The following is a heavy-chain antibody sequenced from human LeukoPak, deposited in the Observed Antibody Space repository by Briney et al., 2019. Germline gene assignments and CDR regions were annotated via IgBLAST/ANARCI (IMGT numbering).Heavy chain of an antibody. V-gene: IGHV3-23*01. Sequence: GGSPRLSCAASGFTFSSYAMSWVRQAPGKGLEWVSAISGSGGSTYYADSVKGRFTISRDNSKNTLYLQMNSLRAEDTAVYYCAKDTDYDILTGYSAFEYWGQGTLVTVSS. CDR2: ISGSGGST. CDR1: GFTFSSYA. D-gene: IGHD3-9*01. J-gene: IGHJ4*02. CDR3: AKDTDYDILTGYSAFEY.